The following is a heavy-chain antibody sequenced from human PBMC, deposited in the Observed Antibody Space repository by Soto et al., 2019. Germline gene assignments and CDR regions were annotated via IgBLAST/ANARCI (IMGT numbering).Heavy chain of an antibody. Sequence: QVQLVQSGAEVKKPGASVKVSCKASGYTFTSYGISWVRQAPGQGLEWMGWISAYNGNTNYAQKHQGRVTMTTDTTTSAAYMGVRHLSCDAPAVYSCVVAAKPYHVNYWGQGTLVTVSS. CDR1: GYTFTSYG. CDR2: ISAYNGNT. V-gene: IGHV1-18*01. D-gene: IGHD2-15*01. CDR3: VVAAKPYHVNY. J-gene: IGHJ4*02.